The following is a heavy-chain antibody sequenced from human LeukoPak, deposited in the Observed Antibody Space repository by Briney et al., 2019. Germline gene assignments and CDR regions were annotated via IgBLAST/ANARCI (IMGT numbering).Heavy chain of an antibody. D-gene: IGHD4-17*01. J-gene: IGHJ3*01. CDR3: AKMGVTTERY. Sequence: GGSLRLSCAASGFTFSRYAMSWVRQAPGKGLEWVSSITASGGSTYYADSVKGRFTISRDSSKSTLYLQMSSLRAEDTASYYCAKMGVTTERYWGQGTMVTVSS. CDR1: GFTFSRYA. V-gene: IGHV3-23*01. CDR2: ITASGGST.